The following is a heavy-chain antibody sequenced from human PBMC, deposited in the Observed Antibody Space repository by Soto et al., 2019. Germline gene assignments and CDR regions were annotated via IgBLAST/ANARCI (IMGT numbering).Heavy chain of an antibody. V-gene: IGHV3-21*01. Sequence: GGSLRLSCAASGFTFSSYSMNWVRQAPGKGLEWVSSISSSSSYIYYADSVKGRFTISRDNAKNSLYLQMNSLRAEDTAVYYCASEPTHHDFWSGYYSYYYYMDVWGKGTTVTVSS. CDR1: GFTFSSYS. D-gene: IGHD3-3*01. CDR3: ASEPTHHDFWSGYYSYYYYMDV. J-gene: IGHJ6*03. CDR2: ISSSSSYI.